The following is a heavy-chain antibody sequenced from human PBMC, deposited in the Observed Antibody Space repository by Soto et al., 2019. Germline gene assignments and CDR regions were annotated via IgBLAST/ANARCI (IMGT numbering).Heavy chain of an antibody. V-gene: IGHV3-7*01. CDR1: GFTFSSYW. CDR3: ARARAYYDFWSGYYTSRMGYFDY. J-gene: IGHJ4*02. Sequence: PGGSLRLSCAASGFTFSSYWMSWVRQAPGKGLEWVANIKQDGSEKYYVDSVKGRFTISRDNAMNSLYLQMNSLRAEDTAVYYCARARAYYDFWSGYYTSRMGYFDYWGQGTLVTVSS. CDR2: IKQDGSEK. D-gene: IGHD3-3*01.